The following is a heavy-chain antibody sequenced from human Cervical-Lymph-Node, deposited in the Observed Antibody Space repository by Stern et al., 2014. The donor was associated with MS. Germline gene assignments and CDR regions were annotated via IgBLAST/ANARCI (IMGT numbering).Heavy chain of an antibody. V-gene: IGHV4-31*03. J-gene: IGHJ3*02. CDR1: GGSISSGGYH. CDR2: IYYSGST. Sequence: VQLVESGPGLVKPSQTLSLTCTVSGGSISSGGYHWSWIRHHPGKGLGWIGDIYYSGSTYYNPSLKSRVTISVDTSKNQFSLKLSSVTAADTAVYYCARAPAPPSITREAFDIWGQGTMVTVSS. CDR3: ARAPAPPSITREAFDI. D-gene: IGHD3-10*01.